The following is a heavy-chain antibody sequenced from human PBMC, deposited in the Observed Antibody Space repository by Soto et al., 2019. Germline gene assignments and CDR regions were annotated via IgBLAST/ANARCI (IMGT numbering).Heavy chain of an antibody. Sequence: PGGSLRLSCAASGFTFSSYSMNWVRQAPGKGLEWVSSISSSSSYIYYADSVKGRFTISRDNAKNSLYLQMNSLRAEDTAVYYCARDLYPEYCSSTSCYSYNWFDPWGQGTLVTVSS. CDR3: ARDLYPEYCSSTSCYSYNWFDP. V-gene: IGHV3-21*01. D-gene: IGHD2-2*01. CDR2: ISSSSSYI. J-gene: IGHJ5*02. CDR1: GFTFSSYS.